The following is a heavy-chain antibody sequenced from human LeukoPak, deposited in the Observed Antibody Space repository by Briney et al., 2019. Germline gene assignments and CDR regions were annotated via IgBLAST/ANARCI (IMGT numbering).Heavy chain of an antibody. CDR3: VKDQPEAYFDY. J-gene: IGHJ4*02. Sequence: GSLRLSCAASGFTFSSCGMHWVRQAPGKGLEWVAFIRSDGSIEYYADSVKGRFTISRDNAKNTLYLQMNSLRAEDAALYYCVKDQPEAYFDYWGQGTLVTVSS. V-gene: IGHV3-30*02. CDR1: GFTFSSCG. CDR2: IRSDGSIE. D-gene: IGHD1-14*01.